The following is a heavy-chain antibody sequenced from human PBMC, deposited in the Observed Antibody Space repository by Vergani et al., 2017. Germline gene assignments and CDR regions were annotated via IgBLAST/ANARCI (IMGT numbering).Heavy chain of an antibody. CDR1: GGSFSGYY. CDR3: ARLRGYCSSTSCSYFDY. V-gene: IGHV4-34*01. Sequence: QVQLQQWGAGLLKPSETLSLTCAVYGGSFSGYYWSWIRQPPGKGLEWIGEINHSGRTNYNPSLKSLVTISVDTSKNQFSLKLSSVTAADTAVYYCARLRGYCSSTSCSYFDYWGQGTLVTVSS. CDR2: INHSGRT. J-gene: IGHJ4*02. D-gene: IGHD2-2*01.